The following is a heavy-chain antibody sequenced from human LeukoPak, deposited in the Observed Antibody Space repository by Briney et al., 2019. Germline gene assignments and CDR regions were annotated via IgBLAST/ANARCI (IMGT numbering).Heavy chain of an antibody. CDR1: GFSFSSYA. Sequence: GGSLRLSCAASGFSFSSYAMQWVRQAPGKGLEWVAVISYEETIKYHVDSVKGRFTISRDNSKNTLYLQMNSLRADDTAVYYCARFAAGGSYYYYMDVWGKGTTVTVSS. CDR2: ISYEETIK. D-gene: IGHD6-25*01. V-gene: IGHV3-30*03. CDR3: ARFAAGGSYYYYMDV. J-gene: IGHJ6*03.